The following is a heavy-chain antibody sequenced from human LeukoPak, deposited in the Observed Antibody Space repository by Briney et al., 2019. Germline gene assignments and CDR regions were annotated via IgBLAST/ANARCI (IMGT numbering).Heavy chain of an antibody. J-gene: IGHJ4*02. CDR1: GFTFSSYA. V-gene: IGHV3-23*01. CDR2: ISGSGSAT. Sequence: PGGSLRLSCAASGFTFSSYAMTWVRQAPGKGLEWVSVISGSGSATNYADSVKGRFTISRDNSKNTLYLQMNSLRAEDTAVYYCAKSGQRRCSGGSCYPYYFDYWGQGTLVTVSS. D-gene: IGHD2-15*01. CDR3: AKSGQRRCSGGSCYPYYFDY.